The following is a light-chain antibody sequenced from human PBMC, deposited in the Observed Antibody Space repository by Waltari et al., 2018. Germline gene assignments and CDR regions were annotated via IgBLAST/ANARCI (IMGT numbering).Light chain of an antibody. CDR1: ALPTHY. Sequence: SYELTQPPSVSVSPGQTARLTCSGDALPTHYAFWYRQKPGQAPELLIYKDTERPSGIPERVSASSSGTTVTLTITGVQPEDEADYYCQSADSTNTYWVFGGGTKLTVL. J-gene: IGLJ2*01. CDR2: KDT. V-gene: IGLV3-25*03. CDR3: QSADSTNTYWV.